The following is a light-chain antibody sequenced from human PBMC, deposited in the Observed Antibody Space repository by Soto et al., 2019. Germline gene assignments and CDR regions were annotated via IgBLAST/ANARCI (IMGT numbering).Light chain of an antibody. CDR3: AAWDDSLYV. V-gene: IGLV1-47*01. J-gene: IGLJ1*01. CDR1: SSNIGSNY. Sequence: QYVLTQPPSASGTPGQRVTISCSGSSSNIGSNYVYWYQQLPGTAPKLLIYRNNQRPSGVPDRFSGSKSGTSASLAIGGLRSEDEADYYCAAWDDSLYVFGTGTKLTVL. CDR2: RNN.